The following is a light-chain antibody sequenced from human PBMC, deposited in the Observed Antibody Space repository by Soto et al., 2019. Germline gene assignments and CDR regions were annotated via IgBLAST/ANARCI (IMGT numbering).Light chain of an antibody. CDR1: QSVSRS. J-gene: IGKJ3*01. CDR2: GAS. Sequence: EIVMTQSPATLSVSPGERVTLSCRASQSVSRSLAWYQQKPGQAPRLLIYGASTRATGIPARFSGSGSGTDFTLTISSLQSEDFAVYYCQQYNNWPPFTFGPGTKVDIK. CDR3: QQYNNWPPFT. V-gene: IGKV3-15*01.